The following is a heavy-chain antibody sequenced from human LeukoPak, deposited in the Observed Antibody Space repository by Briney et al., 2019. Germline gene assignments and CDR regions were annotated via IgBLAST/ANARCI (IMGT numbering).Heavy chain of an antibody. J-gene: IGHJ4*02. CDR2: IGAGDENT. D-gene: IGHD3-9*01. CDR3: AKGATPRLRFFDWFAAPDY. Sequence: PGGSLRLSCAASGFTFDNYAMSWVRQAPGKGLEWVSTIGAGDENTYYADSVKGRFTISRDNSKNTVYLQMNSLSAEDTAVYYCAKGATPRLRFFDWFAAPDYWGQGTLVTVSS. V-gene: IGHV3-23*01. CDR1: GFTFDNYA.